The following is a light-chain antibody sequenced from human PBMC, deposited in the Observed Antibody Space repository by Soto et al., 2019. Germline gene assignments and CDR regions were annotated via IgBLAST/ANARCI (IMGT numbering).Light chain of an antibody. J-gene: IGKJ1*01. V-gene: IGKV1-39*01. CDR2: AAS. Sequence: DIQMTQSPSSLSASVGDRVTITCRASQSISRYLNWYQQKPGKAPRLLIYAASTLQSGVPSRFSGGGSGTDFTLTISSLQPEDFTTYYCQQSFNTPRTFAKGPRWRSN. CDR3: QQSFNTPRT. CDR1: QSISRY.